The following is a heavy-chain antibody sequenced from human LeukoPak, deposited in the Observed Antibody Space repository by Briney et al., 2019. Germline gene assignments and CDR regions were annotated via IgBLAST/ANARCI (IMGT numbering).Heavy chain of an antibody. Sequence: SETLSLTCTVPGGSISSYYWSWIRQPAGKGLEWIGRIYTSGSTNYNPSLKSRVTMSVDTSKNQFSLKLSSVTAADTAVYYCARLNSSSPGVNWFDPWGQGTLVTVSS. CDR2: IYTSGST. V-gene: IGHV4-4*07. J-gene: IGHJ5*02. D-gene: IGHD6-6*01. CDR1: GGSISSYY. CDR3: ARLNSSSPGVNWFDP.